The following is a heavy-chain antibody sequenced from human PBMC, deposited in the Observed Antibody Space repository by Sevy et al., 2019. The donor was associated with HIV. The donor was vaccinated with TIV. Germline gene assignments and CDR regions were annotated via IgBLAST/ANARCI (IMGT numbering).Heavy chain of an antibody. CDR3: ARDTPYYNYYDSSGYYLDAFDI. CDR2: ISSSSSTI. Sequence: GESLKISCAASGFTFSSYSMNWVRQAPGKGLEWVSYISSSSSTIYYADSVKGRFTISRDNAKNSLYLQMNSLRDEETAVYYCARDTPYYNYYDSSGYYLDAFDIWGQGTMVTVSS. J-gene: IGHJ3*02. CDR1: GFTFSSYS. D-gene: IGHD3-22*01. V-gene: IGHV3-48*02.